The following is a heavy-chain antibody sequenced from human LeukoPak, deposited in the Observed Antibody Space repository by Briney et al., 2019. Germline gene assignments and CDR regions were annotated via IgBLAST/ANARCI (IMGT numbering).Heavy chain of an antibody. J-gene: IGHJ4*02. V-gene: IGHV4-38-2*02. CDR3: ARDRDYYDSSGHYFIDY. CDR2: IYHSGST. CDR1: GGSINNYY. Sequence: SETLSLTCTVSGGSINNYYWSWIRQPPGKGLEWIGSIYHSGSTYYNPSLKSRVTISVDTSKNQFSLKLSSVTAADTAVYYCARDRDYYDSSGHYFIDYWGQGTLVTVSS. D-gene: IGHD3-22*01.